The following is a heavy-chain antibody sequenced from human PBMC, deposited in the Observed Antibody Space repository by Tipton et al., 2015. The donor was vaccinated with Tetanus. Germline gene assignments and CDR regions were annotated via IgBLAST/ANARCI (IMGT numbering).Heavy chain of an antibody. Sequence: SLRLSCSASGFPSTISFSRYAMTWVRQAPGKGLEWVSLISGSGGTTYFADSVQGRFNISRDNSKNTLYLLMDSLRADDTAVYYCARALIEAAGDYGDYWGQGTLVTVSS. CDR2: ISGSGGTT. D-gene: IGHD6-13*01. CDR3: ARALIEAAGDYGDY. V-gene: IGHV3-23*01. J-gene: IGHJ4*02. CDR1: GFPSTISFSRYA.